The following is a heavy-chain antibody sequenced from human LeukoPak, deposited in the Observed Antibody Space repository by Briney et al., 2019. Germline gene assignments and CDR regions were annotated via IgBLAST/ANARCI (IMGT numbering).Heavy chain of an antibody. D-gene: IGHD3-22*01. CDR1: GFTLSSHW. CDR3: ARDIGYYDSSGYHNWFDP. V-gene: IGHV3-7*01. CDR2: INYNGGEK. Sequence: GGSLRLSCAASGFTLSSHWMSWVRQAPGKGLEWVANINYNGGEKYYVDSVKGRFTISRDNAKNTLYLQMNRLRAEDTAVYYCARDIGYYDSSGYHNWFDPWGQGTLVTVSS. J-gene: IGHJ5*02.